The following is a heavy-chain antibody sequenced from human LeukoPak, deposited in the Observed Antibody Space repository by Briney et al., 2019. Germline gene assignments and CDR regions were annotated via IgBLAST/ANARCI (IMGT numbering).Heavy chain of an antibody. J-gene: IGHJ3*02. Sequence: GGSLRLSCAASGFTFSSYSMTWVRQAPGKGLEWVSSISSSSSYIYYADSVKGRFTISRDNAKNSLYLQMNSLRAEDTAVYYCAREGAHDAFDIWGQGTMVTVSS. CDR1: GFTFSSYS. V-gene: IGHV3-21*01. CDR2: ISSSSSYI. CDR3: AREGAHDAFDI.